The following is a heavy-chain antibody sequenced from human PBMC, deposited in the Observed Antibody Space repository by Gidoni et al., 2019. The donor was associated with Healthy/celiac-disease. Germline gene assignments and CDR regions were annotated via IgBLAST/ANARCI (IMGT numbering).Heavy chain of an antibody. CDR1: GYTFTGYY. D-gene: IGHD3-10*01. CDR3: ASLGARGVRYYYYMDV. CDR2: INTNSGGT. Sequence: QVQLVQSGAEVKKPGASVKVSCKASGYTFTGYYMNWVRQAPGQGLGWMGGINTNSGGTNYAQKFQGRVTMTRDTSISTAYMELSMLRSDDTAVYYCASLGARGVRYYYYMDVWGKGTTVTVSS. V-gene: IGHV1-2*02. J-gene: IGHJ6*03.